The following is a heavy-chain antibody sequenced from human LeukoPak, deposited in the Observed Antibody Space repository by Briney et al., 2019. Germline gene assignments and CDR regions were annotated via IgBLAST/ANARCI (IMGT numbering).Heavy chain of an antibody. J-gene: IGHJ2*01. CDR1: GGSISSYY. Sequence: SETLSLTCTVSGGSISSYYWSWIRQSPGKGLEWIGYIYYSGTTNYNPSLKSRVTISVDTSKNQFSLKLSSVTAADTAVYSCVRHSRAVAYMGYFDLWGRGTLVTVSS. CDR3: VRHSRAVAYMGYFDL. CDR2: IYYSGTT. D-gene: IGHD6-19*01. V-gene: IGHV4-59*08.